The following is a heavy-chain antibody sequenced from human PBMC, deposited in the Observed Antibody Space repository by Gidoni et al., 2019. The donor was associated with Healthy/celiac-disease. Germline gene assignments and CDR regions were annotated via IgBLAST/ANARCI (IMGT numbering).Heavy chain of an antibody. CDR3: ARDKMVRGVIIPFDY. Sequence: QVQLVQSGAEVKKPGASVKVSCKASGYTFTSYAMHWVRQAPGQRLEWMGWINAGNGNTKYSQKFQGRVTITRDTSASTAYMELSSLRSEDTAVYYCARDKMVRGVIIPFDYWGQGTLVTVSS. V-gene: IGHV1-3*01. J-gene: IGHJ4*02. CDR1: GYTFTSYA. CDR2: INAGNGNT. D-gene: IGHD3-10*01.